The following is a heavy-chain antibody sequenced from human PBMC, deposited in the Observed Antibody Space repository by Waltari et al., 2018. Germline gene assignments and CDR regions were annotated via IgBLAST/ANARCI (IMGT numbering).Heavy chain of an antibody. D-gene: IGHD6-13*01. Sequence: EVQLLESGGGLVQPGGSLRLSCAAPGFTFSSYAMSWVRQAPGKGLEWVSAISGSGGSTYYADSVKGRLTISRDNSKNTLYLQMNSLRAEDTAVYYCAKAIAAAPQYYFDYWGQGTLVTVSS. J-gene: IGHJ4*02. V-gene: IGHV3-23*01. CDR2: ISGSGGST. CDR3: AKAIAAAPQYYFDY. CDR1: GFTFSSYA.